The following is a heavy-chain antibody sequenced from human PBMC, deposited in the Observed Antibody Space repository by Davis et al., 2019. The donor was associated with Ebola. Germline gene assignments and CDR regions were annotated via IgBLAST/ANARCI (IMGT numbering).Heavy chain of an antibody. V-gene: IGHV4-59*01. J-gene: IGHJ5*02. CDR3: ARSGITIFDGWFDP. Sequence: PSETLSLTCTVSGGSISSYYWSWIRQPPGKGLEWIGYIYYSGSTNYNPSLKSRVTISVDTSKNQFSLRLSSVTAADTAVYYCARSGITIFDGWFDPWGQGTLVTVSS. D-gene: IGHD3-3*01. CDR2: IYYSGST. CDR1: GGSISSYY.